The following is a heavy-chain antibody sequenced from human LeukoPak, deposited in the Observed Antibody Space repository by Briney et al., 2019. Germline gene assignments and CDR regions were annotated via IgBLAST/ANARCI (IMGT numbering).Heavy chain of an antibody. D-gene: IGHD6-6*01. CDR1: GFTFDDYG. CDR3: ARGKASSSSGY. Sequence: GGSLRLSCAASGFTFDDYGMSWVRQAPGKGLEWVSSISSSSSYIYYADSVKGRFTISRDNAKNSLYLQVNSLRAEDTAVYYCARGKASSSSGYWGQGTLVTVSS. CDR2: ISSSSSYI. J-gene: IGHJ4*02. V-gene: IGHV3-21*01.